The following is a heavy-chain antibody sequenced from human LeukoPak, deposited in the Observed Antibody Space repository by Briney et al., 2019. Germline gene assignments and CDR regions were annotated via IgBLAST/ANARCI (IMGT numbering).Heavy chain of an antibody. J-gene: IGHJ4*02. CDR1: GFTFSGYE. V-gene: IGHV3-48*03. CDR2: ISSSGSTI. CDR3: ARNRGEPLDY. D-gene: IGHD4-17*01. Sequence: PGGSLRLSCAASGFTFSGYEMNWVRQAPGKGLEWVSYISSSGSTIYYADSVKGRFTISRDNAKNSLYLQMNSLRAEDTAVYYCARNRGEPLDYWGQGTLVTVSS.